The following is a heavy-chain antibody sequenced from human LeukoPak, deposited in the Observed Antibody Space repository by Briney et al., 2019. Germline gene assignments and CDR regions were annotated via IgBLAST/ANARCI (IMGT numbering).Heavy chain of an antibody. CDR2: ISWDGGST. V-gene: IGHV3-43D*03. Sequence: SGGSLRLSCAASGFTFDDYAMHWVRQAPGKGLEWVSLISWDGGSTYYADSVKGRFTISRDNSKNTLYLQMNSLRAEDTAVYYCAKDEGIRPFDPWGQGTLVTVSS. CDR3: AKDEGIRPFDP. CDR1: GFTFDDYA. D-gene: IGHD2/OR15-2a*01. J-gene: IGHJ5*02.